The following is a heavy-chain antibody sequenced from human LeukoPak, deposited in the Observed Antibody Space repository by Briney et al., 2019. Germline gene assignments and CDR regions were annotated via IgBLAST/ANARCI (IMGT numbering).Heavy chain of an antibody. CDR3: ATVGASGAGSRFSFDY. J-gene: IGHJ4*02. CDR2: FDPEDGET. CDR1: GYTLTELS. V-gene: IGHV1-24*01. D-gene: IGHD3-16*01. Sequence: ASVKVSCKVSGYTLTELSMHWVRQAPGKGLEWMGGFDPEDGETIYAQKFQGRVTMTEDTSTDTAYMELSSLRSEDTAVYYCATVGASGAGSRFSFDYWGQGTLVTVSS.